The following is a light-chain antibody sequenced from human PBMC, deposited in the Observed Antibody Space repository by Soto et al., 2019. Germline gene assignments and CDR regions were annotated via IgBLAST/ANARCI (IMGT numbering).Light chain of an antibody. Sequence: DIQMTQSPSTLSASVGDRVTITCRASQSISSLLAWYQQKPGKAPRLLIYDASSLESGVPSRVSGSGSGTEFTLTLSSLQPEDFATYYCQQYSSFSYTFGQGTRLESK. CDR1: QSISSL. J-gene: IGKJ2*01. CDR2: DAS. V-gene: IGKV1-5*01. CDR3: QQYSSFSYT.